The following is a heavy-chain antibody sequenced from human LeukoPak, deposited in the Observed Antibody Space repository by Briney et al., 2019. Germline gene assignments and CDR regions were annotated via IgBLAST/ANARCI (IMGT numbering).Heavy chain of an antibody. Sequence: GGSLRLSCAASGFTVSSNYMSWVRQAPGKGLEWVSVIYSGGSTYYADSVKGRLTISRDNSKNTLYLQMNSLRAEDTAIYYCAKDRNKWNDDRRYYFDYWGQGTLVTASS. CDR3: AKDRNKWNDDRRYYFDY. D-gene: IGHD1-20*01. CDR1: GFTVSSNY. CDR2: IYSGGST. J-gene: IGHJ4*02. V-gene: IGHV3-53*01.